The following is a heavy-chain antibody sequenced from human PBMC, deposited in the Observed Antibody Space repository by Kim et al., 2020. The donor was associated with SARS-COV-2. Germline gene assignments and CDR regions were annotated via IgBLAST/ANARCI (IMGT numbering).Heavy chain of an antibody. V-gene: IGHV4-34*01. CDR3: ARVAYRSPPYYYGMDV. D-gene: IGHD4-4*01. Sequence: SRKSRVTISVDTSENQFSLKLSSVTAADPAVYYCARVAYRSPPYYYGMDVWGQGTTVTVSS. J-gene: IGHJ6*02.